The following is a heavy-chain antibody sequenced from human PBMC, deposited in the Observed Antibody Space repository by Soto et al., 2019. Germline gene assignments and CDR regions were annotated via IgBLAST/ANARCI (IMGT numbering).Heavy chain of an antibody. CDR3: AKRGAGSSSTPGYYDC. Sequence: GGSLRLSCAASGFTFSNNAMTWVRQAPGKGLEWVSTISGSGRSTYYADSVKGRFTISRDNSKNTLYLQLNSLRAEDTAIYYCAKRGAGSSSTPGYYDCWGQGTLVTVSS. CDR2: ISGSGRST. J-gene: IGHJ4*02. CDR1: GFTFSNNA. D-gene: IGHD6-6*01. V-gene: IGHV3-23*01.